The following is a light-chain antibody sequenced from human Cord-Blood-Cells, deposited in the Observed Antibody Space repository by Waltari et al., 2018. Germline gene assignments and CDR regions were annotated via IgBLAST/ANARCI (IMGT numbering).Light chain of an antibody. V-gene: IGLV2-14*03. CDR1: SGEVGGYNY. CDR2: DVS. CDR3: SSYTICSTRQ. Sequence: QSALSQSASVSGSPGESSTISCTGTSGEVGGYNYVSWYQQHPGKAPKLMIYDVSNRPSGVSNRFSGAKSDNTASLTISGLHAEDDADYYCSSYTICSTRQFAGGTMLTVL. J-gene: IGLJ3*02.